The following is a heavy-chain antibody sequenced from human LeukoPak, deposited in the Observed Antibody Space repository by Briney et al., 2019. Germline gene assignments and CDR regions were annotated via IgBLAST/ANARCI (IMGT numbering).Heavy chain of an antibody. CDR2: LRSKTYGGTT. CDR1: GFTFSSYS. D-gene: IGHD5-24*01. V-gene: IGHV3-49*04. Sequence: PGGSLRLSCAASGFTFSSYSMNWVRQAPGKGLEWLGFLRSKTYGGTTEYAASVKGRFTISRDDSKNIAYLQMNSLKTEDTAVYYCTRASERWLQSEYFRHWGQGTLVTVSS. CDR3: TRASERWLQSEYFRH. J-gene: IGHJ1*01.